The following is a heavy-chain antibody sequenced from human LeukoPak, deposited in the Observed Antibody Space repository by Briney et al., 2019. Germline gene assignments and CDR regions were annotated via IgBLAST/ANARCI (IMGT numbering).Heavy chain of an antibody. CDR2: ISSSSSYI. D-gene: IGHD3-22*01. V-gene: IGHV3-21*01. CDR1: GFTFSSYS. J-gene: IGHJ4*02. CDR3: ARYDSSGYSLY. Sequence: GGSLRPSCAASGFTFSSYSMNWVRQAPGKGLEWVSSISSSSSYIYYADSVKGRFTISRDNAKNSLYLQMNSLRAEDTAVHYCARYDSSGYSLYWGQGTLVTVSS.